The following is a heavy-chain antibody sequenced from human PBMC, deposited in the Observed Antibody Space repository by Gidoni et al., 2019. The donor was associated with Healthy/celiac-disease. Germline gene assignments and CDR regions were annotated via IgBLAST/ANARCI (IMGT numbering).Heavy chain of an antibody. CDR2: ISGSGGST. CDR3: AKDSYYYDSSGYNDY. V-gene: IGHV3-23*01. CDR1: VFTFSSYA. J-gene: IGHJ4*02. Sequence: EVQLLESGGGLVQPGGSLRLSCAASVFTFSSYAMSWVRPAPGTGLEWVSAISGSGGSTYYADSVKGRFTISRDNSKNTLYLQMNSLRAEDTAVYYCAKDSYYYDSSGYNDYWGQGTLVTVSS. D-gene: IGHD3-22*01.